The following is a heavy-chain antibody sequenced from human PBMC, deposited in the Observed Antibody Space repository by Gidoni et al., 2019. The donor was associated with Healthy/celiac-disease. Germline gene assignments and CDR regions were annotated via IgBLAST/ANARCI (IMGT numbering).Heavy chain of an antibody. J-gene: IGHJ3*02. D-gene: IGHD2-15*01. Sequence: QVQLQESGPGLVNPSETLSLTCTVSGGPLSSYYWGWIRPPPGKGLAWIGYIYYSGSINYNPSLKSRVTISVDTSKNQFSLKLSSVTAADTAVYYCARHCSGGSCYAYDAFDIWGQGTMVTVSS. CDR2: IYYSGSI. V-gene: IGHV4-59*08. CDR3: ARHCSGGSCYAYDAFDI. CDR1: GGPLSSYY.